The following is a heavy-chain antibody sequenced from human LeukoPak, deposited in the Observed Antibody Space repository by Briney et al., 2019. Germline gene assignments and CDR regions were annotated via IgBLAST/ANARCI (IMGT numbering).Heavy chain of an antibody. CDR2: ICWDSGSI. J-gene: IGHJ4*02. D-gene: IGHD3-10*01. CDR3: AKDMRVDLGDYYFDY. CDR1: GFTFDDYP. V-gene: IGHV3-9*01. Sequence: GRSLTHSCPATGFTFDDYPMHWLRQAPGKGLEWVSGICWDSGSICYADSVKGRFTISSHNAMNSLYLHMNRLRAEDTALYYCAKDMRVDLGDYYFDYWGQGTLVTVSS.